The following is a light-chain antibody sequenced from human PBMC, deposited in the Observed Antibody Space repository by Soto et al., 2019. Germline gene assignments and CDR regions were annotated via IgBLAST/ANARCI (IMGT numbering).Light chain of an antibody. Sequence: DIQMPQSPSSLSASVGDRVTITCRASQSITTYLNWYQQRPGQAPRLLIYGASTLQGGVPSRFTGRGSGTDFTLTISSLQPEDFATYHCQQSHSTPWTFGQGTKGEIK. V-gene: IGKV1-39*01. CDR2: GAS. CDR3: QQSHSTPWT. CDR1: QSITTY. J-gene: IGKJ1*01.